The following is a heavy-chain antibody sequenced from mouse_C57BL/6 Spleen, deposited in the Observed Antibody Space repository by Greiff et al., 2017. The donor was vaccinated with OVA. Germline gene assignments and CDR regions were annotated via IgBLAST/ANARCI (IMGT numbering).Heavy chain of an antibody. D-gene: IGHD2-3*01. Sequence: QVQLQQPGTELVKPGASVKLSCKASGYTFTSYWMHWVKQRPGQGLEWIGNINPRNGGTNYTEKFKSKATLTVDKSSRTAYMQRSSLTSEDAAFYYCARSHDGYYAYYDYWGQGTTLTFSS. CDR2: INPRNGGT. V-gene: IGHV1-53*01. CDR1: GYTFTSYW. CDR3: ARSHDGYYAYYDY. J-gene: IGHJ2*01.